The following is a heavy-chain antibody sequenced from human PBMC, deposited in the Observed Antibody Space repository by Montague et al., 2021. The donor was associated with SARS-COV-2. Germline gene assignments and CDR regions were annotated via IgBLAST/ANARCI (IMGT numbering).Heavy chain of an antibody. J-gene: IGHJ3*02. CDR1: IGSISSYY. D-gene: IGHD3-10*01. CDR3: ARDLAPYYGSGSYYNPIDAFDI. CDR2: IYYSGST. Sequence: SETLSLTCTVSIGSISSYYWSWIRQPPGKGLEWIGNIYYSGSTNYNPSLKSRVTISVDTSKNQFPLKLSSVTAADTAVYYCARDLAPYYGSGSYYNPIDAFDIWGQGTMVTVSS. V-gene: IGHV4-59*12.